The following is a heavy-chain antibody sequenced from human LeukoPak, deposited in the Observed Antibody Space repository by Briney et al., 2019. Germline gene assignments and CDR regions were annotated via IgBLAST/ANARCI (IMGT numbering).Heavy chain of an antibody. CDR2: ISIGTGST. CDR3: AKSGRATDY. V-gene: IGHV3-23*01. D-gene: IGHD3-10*01. CDR1: GFTFSNYV. Sequence: GGSLRLSCVASGFTFSNYVMNWVRQAPGKGLQWVASISIGTGSTYYADFVKGRFTISRDTSRNTLYLQMNSLEIEDTAVYYCAKSGRATDYWGQGTLVAVSS. J-gene: IGHJ4*02.